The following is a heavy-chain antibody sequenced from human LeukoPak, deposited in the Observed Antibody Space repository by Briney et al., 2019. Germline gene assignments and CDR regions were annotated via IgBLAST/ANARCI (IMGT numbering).Heavy chain of an antibody. CDR1: GFTFTSSA. V-gene: IGHV1-58*02. Sequence: GASVKVSCKASGFTFTSSAMQWVRQARGQRLEWIGWIVVGSGNTNYAQKFQERVTITRDMSTSTAYMELRSLRSDDTAIYYCARGDWFDPWGQGTLVIVSS. D-gene: IGHD2-21*01. J-gene: IGHJ5*02. CDR3: ARGDWFDP. CDR2: IVVGSGNT.